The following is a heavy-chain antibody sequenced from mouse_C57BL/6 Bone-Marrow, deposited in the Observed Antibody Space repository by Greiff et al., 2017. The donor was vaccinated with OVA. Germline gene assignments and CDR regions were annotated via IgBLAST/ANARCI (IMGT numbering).Heavy chain of an antibody. CDR1: GYTFTDYE. V-gene: IGHV1-15*01. CDR2: IDPETGGT. J-gene: IGHJ4*01. D-gene: IGHD1-1*01. Sequence: QVQLQQSGAELVRPGASVTLSCKASGYTFTDYEMHWVKQTPVHCLEWIGAIDPETGGTAYNQKFKGKAILTADKSSSTAYMELRSLTSEDSAVYYCTRGDYYGSSPYYAMDYWGQGTSVTVSS. CDR3: TRGDYYGSSPYYAMDY.